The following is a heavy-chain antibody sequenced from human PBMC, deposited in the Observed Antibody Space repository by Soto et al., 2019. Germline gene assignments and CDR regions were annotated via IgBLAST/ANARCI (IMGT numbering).Heavy chain of an antibody. CDR2: IIPIFGTA. V-gene: IGHV1-69*06. J-gene: IGHJ4*02. CDR1: GGTFSSYA. D-gene: IGHD3-22*01. Sequence: SVKVSCKASGGTFSSYAISWVRQAPGQGLEWMGGIIPIFGTANYAQKFQGRVTITADKSTSTAYMELSSLSSEDTAVYYCARDRFYYDSSGPFDYWGQGTLVTVSS. CDR3: ARDRFYYDSSGPFDY.